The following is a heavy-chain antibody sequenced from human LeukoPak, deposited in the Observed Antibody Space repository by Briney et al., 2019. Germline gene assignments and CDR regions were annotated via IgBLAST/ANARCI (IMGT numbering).Heavy chain of an antibody. V-gene: IGHV1-69*05. D-gene: IGHD3-22*01. Sequence: GASVKVPCKASGGTFSSYAISWVRQAPGQGLEWMGGIIPIFGTANYAQKSQGRVTITTDESTSTAYMELSSLRSEDTAVYYCASSARRVTMIVVEFDYWGQGTLVTVSS. CDR3: ASSARRVTMIVVEFDY. CDR2: IIPIFGTA. J-gene: IGHJ4*02. CDR1: GGTFSSYA.